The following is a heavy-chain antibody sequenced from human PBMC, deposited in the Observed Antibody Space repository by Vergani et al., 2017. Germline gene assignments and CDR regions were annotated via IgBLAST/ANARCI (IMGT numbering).Heavy chain of an antibody. CDR1: GFTFSSYA. Sequence: EVQLLESGGGLVQPGGSLRLSCAASGFTFSSYAMSWVRQAPGKGLEWVSVIYSGGSSTYYADSVKGRFTISRDNSKNTLYLQMNSLRAEDTAVYYCASACSSTSCYTEEYFQHWGQGTLVTVSS. CDR3: ASACSSTSCYTEEYFQH. J-gene: IGHJ1*01. V-gene: IGHV3-23*03. D-gene: IGHD2-2*02. CDR2: IYSGGSST.